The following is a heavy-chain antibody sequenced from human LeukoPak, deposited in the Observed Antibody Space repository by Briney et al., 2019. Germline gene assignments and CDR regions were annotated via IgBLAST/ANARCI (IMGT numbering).Heavy chain of an antibody. D-gene: IGHD2-15*01. V-gene: IGHV3-7*01. Sequence: GGSLRLSCAASGFTFSSYWMSWVRQAPGKGLEWVANIKQDGSEKYYVDSVKGRFTISRDNAKNSLYLQMNSLRAEDTAVYYCARGLRWELHPWFAFDYWGQGTLVTVSS. CDR3: ARGLRWELHPWFAFDY. J-gene: IGHJ4*02. CDR2: IKQDGSEK. CDR1: GFTFSSYW.